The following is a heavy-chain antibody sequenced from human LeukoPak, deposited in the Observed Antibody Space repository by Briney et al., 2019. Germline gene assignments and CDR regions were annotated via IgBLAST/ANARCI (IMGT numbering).Heavy chain of an antibody. CDR3: ARGTPGSYFGY. CDR1: GYTFIAYY. CDR2: INPNSGGT. Sequence: ASVKVSCKASGYTFIAYYLQWVRQAPGQGLEWMGWINPNSGGTNYAQKFKDWVTMTRDTSINTTYMELSSLKSDVTAVYYCARGTPGSYFGYWGQGTLVTVSS. J-gene: IGHJ4*02. D-gene: IGHD3-10*01. V-gene: IGHV1-2*04.